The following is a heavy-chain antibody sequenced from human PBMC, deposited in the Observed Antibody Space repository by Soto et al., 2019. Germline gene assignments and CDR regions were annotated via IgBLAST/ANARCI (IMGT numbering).Heavy chain of an antibody. V-gene: IGHV3-23*01. CDR3: AKDLSIFGVVIPNFDY. CDR1: GFTFSSYA. D-gene: IGHD3-3*01. CDR2: ISGSGGST. J-gene: IGHJ4*02. Sequence: GGSLRLSCAASGFTFSSYAMSWVRQAPGKGLEWVSAISGSGGSTYYAGSVKGRFTISRDNSKNTLYLQMNSLRAEDTAVYYCAKDLSIFGVVIPNFDYWGQGTLVTVSS.